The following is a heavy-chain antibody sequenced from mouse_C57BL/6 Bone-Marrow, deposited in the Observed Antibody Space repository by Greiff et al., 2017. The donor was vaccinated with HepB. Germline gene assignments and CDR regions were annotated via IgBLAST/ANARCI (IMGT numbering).Heavy chain of an antibody. CDR3: ARRGASSNYVGY. V-gene: IGHV5-6*01. CDR2: ISSGGSYT. D-gene: IGHD2-10*02. J-gene: IGHJ2*01. Sequence: EVHLVESGGDLVKPGGSLKLSCAASGFTFSSYGMSWVRQTPDKRLEWVATISSGGSYTYYPDSVKGRFTISRDNAKNTLYLQMSSLKSEDTAMYYCARRGASSNYVGYWGQGTTLTVSS. CDR1: GFTFSSYG.